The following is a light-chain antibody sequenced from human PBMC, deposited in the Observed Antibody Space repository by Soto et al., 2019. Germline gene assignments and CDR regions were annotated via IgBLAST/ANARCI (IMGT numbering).Light chain of an antibody. CDR1: QNINRF. CDR2: AAS. Sequence: DIRMTQSPSSLSASVGDRVTITCRASQNINRFLNWYQQKPGKAPGLLIYAASSLRSGVPSRFSGSGSGTDFTLTISNLQPEDFVSYYCQQSYNSPYRTYTFGQGTKLDI. J-gene: IGKJ2*01. CDR3: QQSYNSPYRTYT. V-gene: IGKV1-39*01.